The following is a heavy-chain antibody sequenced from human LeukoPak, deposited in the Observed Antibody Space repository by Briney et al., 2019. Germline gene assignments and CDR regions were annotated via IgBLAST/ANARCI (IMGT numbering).Heavy chain of an antibody. Sequence: SETLSLTCTVSGGSISSTNYYWGWIRQPPGKGLEWIGTIYFSGTTYYNPSLKSRVTISVDTSKNQFSLKLSSVTAADTAVYYCAVSSGSYLWWGQGTLVTVSS. V-gene: IGHV4-39*01. CDR2: IYFSGTT. CDR1: GGSISSTNYY. D-gene: IGHD1-26*01. J-gene: IGHJ4*02. CDR3: AVSSGSYLW.